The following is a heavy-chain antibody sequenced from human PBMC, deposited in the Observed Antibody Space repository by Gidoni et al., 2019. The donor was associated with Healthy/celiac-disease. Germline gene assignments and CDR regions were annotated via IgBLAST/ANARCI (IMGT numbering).Heavy chain of an antibody. J-gene: IGHJ5*02. CDR2: ISYDGSNK. CDR1: GLTFISYA. V-gene: IGHV3-30*01. Sequence: QVQLLESGGGVVQPGRSLRLSCAASGLTFISYAMHWVRQAPGKGLEWVAGISYDGSNKYYADSVKGRFTISRDNSKNTLYLQMNSLRAEDTAVYYCASLPPYFRGSGFDVPWGQGTMVTVSS. D-gene: IGHD3-10*02. CDR3: ASLPPYFRGSGFDVP.